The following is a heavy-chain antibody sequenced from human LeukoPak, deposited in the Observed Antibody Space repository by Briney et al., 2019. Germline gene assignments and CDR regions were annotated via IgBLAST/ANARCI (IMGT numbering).Heavy chain of an antibody. Sequence: ASETLSLTCTVSGGSISSYYWSWIRQPAGKGLEWIGRIYTSGSTNYSPSLKSRVTISVDTSKNQFSLKLSSVTAADTAVYYCARGYSSGWYWDYWGQGTLVTVSS. CDR1: GGSISSYY. J-gene: IGHJ4*02. V-gene: IGHV4-4*07. CDR3: ARGYSSGWYWDY. CDR2: IYTSGST. D-gene: IGHD6-19*01.